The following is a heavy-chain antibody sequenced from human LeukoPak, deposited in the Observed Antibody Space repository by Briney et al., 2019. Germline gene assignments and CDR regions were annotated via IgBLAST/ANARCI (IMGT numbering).Heavy chain of an antibody. CDR1: GFTFSSYS. CDR2: IYSGSSTI. J-gene: IGHJ4*02. D-gene: IGHD6-13*01. CDR3: VRDSSWAFDY. V-gene: IGHV3-48*02. Sequence: PGGSLRLSCAASGFTFSSYSINWVRQAPGKGLEWLSYIYSGSSTISYADSVKGRFTISRDNAKNSLYLQVNSLRDEDTAVYYCVRDSSWAFDYWGQGTLVTVSS.